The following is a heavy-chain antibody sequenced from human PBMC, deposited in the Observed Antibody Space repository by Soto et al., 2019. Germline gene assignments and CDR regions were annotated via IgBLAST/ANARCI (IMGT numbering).Heavy chain of an antibody. Sequence: QVQLQQSEPGLVKPSQTLSLTCAISGDSVSSSSVTWNWIRQSPSRGLEWLGRTYYRSKWYNDYADSVKXRXTXNXXPSKNQFSLHLNSVTPEDTAVYYCVRLIGNSWLDFWGQGTLVTVSS. CDR3: VRLIGNSWLDF. D-gene: IGHD1-26*01. CDR2: TYYRSKWYN. J-gene: IGHJ5*01. V-gene: IGHV6-1*01. CDR1: GDSVSSSSVT.